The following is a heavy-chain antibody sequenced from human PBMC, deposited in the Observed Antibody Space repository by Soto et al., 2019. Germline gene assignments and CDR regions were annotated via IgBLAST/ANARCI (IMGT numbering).Heavy chain of an antibody. Sequence: GGSLRLSCAASGFTFSSYWMHWVRQAPGKGLVWVSRINSDGSSTSYADSVKGRFTISRDNSKNTLYLQMNSLRAEDTAVYYCARDYGGNFRYYGMDVWGQGTTVTVSS. CDR1: GFTFSSYW. V-gene: IGHV3-74*01. CDR3: ARDYGGNFRYYGMDV. CDR2: INSDGSST. D-gene: IGHD2-21*02. J-gene: IGHJ6*02.